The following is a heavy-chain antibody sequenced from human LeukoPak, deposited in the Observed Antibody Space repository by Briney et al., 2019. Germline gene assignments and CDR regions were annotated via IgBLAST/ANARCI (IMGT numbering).Heavy chain of an antibody. Sequence: ASVRVSCKASGYTFISYGISWVRQAPGQGLEWMGWINPNSGGTNYAQKFQGRVTMTRDTSISTAYMELSRLRSDDTAVYYCARDRAGITGTIDFSFDYWGQGTLVTVSS. CDR3: ARDRAGITGTIDFSFDY. D-gene: IGHD1-7*01. V-gene: IGHV1-2*02. CDR1: GYTFISYG. J-gene: IGHJ4*02. CDR2: INPNSGGT.